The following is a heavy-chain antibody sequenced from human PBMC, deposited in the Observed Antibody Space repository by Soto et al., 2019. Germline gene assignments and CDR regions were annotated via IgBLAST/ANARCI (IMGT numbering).Heavy chain of an antibody. V-gene: IGHV3-33*01. Sequence: QEQLVESGGGVVQPGTSLRLSCVASGFTFNSYGMHWVRQAPGKGLEWVAAIWFDGSDKYYADSVKGRFTISRDNSKKKLYLQMISLRAEDTGVYYCARLVGAAAGRFDPWGQGTLVIVSS. J-gene: IGHJ5*02. CDR2: IWFDGSDK. CDR3: ARLVGAAAGRFDP. CDR1: GFTFNSYG. D-gene: IGHD6-25*01.